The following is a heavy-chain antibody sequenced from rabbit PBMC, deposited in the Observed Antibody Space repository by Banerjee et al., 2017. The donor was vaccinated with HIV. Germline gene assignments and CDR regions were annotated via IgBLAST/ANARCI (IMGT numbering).Heavy chain of an antibody. Sequence: QEQLVESGGDLVKPGASLTLTCTASGFSFSSNAMCWVRQAPGKGLELIACIYTSSGSTWYASWVNGRFTISKTSSTTVTLQMTSLTAADTATYFCARKAYYSDAYAGYALDLWGQGTLVTV. D-gene: IGHD6-1*01. CDR2: IYTSSGST. CDR3: ARKAYYSDAYAGYALDL. J-gene: IGHJ4*01. CDR1: GFSFSSNA. V-gene: IGHV1S45*01.